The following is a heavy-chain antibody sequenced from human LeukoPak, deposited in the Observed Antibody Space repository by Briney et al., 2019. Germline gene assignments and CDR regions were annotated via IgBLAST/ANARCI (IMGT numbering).Heavy chain of an antibody. CDR3: ARDGWEPDY. Sequence: GGSLRLSCAASGFTFSSYAMHWVRQAPGKGLEWVAVISYDGSNKYYADSVKGRFTISRDNSKNTLYLQMNSLRAEDTAVYYCARDGWEPDYWGQGTLVTVSS. CDR1: GFTFSSYA. J-gene: IGHJ4*02. V-gene: IGHV3-30-3*01. CDR2: ISYDGSNK. D-gene: IGHD1-26*01.